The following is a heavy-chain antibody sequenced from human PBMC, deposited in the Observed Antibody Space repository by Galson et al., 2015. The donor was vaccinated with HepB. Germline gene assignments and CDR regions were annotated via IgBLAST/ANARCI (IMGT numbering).Heavy chain of an antibody. Sequence: SVKVSCKASGGTFSSYTLSWVRQAPGQGLEWMGRIIPILGIANYAQKFQGRVTITADSVKGRFTISRDNAERSVSLHMYSLRAEDTAVYYCAREVMIRTLAHKTPDYWGQGTLVTVSS. V-gene: IGHV1-69*02. CDR1: GGTFSSYT. CDR3: LRAEDTAVYYCAREVMIRTLAHKTPDY. J-gene: IGHJ4*02. CDR2: IIPILGIA. D-gene: IGHD3-16*01.